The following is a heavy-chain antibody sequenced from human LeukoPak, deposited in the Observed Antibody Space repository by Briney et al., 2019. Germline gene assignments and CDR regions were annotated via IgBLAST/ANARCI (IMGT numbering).Heavy chain of an antibody. CDR1: GGSISSYY. CDR2: IYYSGST. J-gene: IGHJ4*02. Sequence: SETLSLTCTVSGGSISSYYWSWIRQPPGKGLEWIGYIYYSGSTNYNPSLKSRVTISVDTSKNQFSLKLSSVTAADTAVYYCARHPSYSSGWYGEDYWGQGTLVTVSS. D-gene: IGHD6-19*01. CDR3: ARHPSYSSGWYGEDY. V-gene: IGHV4-59*08.